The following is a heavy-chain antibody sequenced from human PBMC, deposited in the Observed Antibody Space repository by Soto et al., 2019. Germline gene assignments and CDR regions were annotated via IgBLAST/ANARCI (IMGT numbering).Heavy chain of an antibody. V-gene: IGHV2-5*02. Sequence: SGPTLVKPTQTLTLTCTFSGFSLSTSGVGVGWIRQPPGKALEWLALIYWDDDKRYSPSLKSRLTITKDTSKNQVVLTMTNMDPVDTATYYCAHRPNPLPYRPWDNWFDPWGQGTLVTVSS. J-gene: IGHJ5*02. CDR2: IYWDDDK. CDR3: AHRPNPLPYRPWDNWFDP. CDR1: GFSLSTSGVG. D-gene: IGHD3-16*01.